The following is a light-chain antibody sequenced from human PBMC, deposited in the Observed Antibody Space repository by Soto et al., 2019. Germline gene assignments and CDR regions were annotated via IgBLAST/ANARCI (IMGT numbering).Light chain of an antibody. V-gene: IGKV1-5*01. Sequence: DIQMTQSPSALSASVGDRVTITCRARQSIRSWLAWSQPKPGKAPKLLIYDASSLESGVPSRFSGSGSGTEFTLTISSLQPDDFATYYCQQYNSYSQPSAPGTKVDI. CDR3: QQYNSYSQP. CDR1: QSIRSW. J-gene: IGKJ1*01. CDR2: DAS.